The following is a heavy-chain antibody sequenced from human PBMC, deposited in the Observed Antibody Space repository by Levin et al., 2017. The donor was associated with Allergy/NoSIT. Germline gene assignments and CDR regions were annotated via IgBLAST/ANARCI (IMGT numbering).Heavy chain of an antibody. CDR2: ISDGGRT. J-gene: IGHJ4*02. V-gene: IGHV3-66*01. CDR3: ARGGAGD. Sequence: SFAASGFTVYSSWMTWVRQAPGKGLDWVSFISDGGRTSYADSVKGRFTISRDNSKNTLFLQMNSLRVEDTAVYYCARGGAGDWGQGTQVTVSS. CDR1: GFTVYSSW. D-gene: IGHD3-10*01.